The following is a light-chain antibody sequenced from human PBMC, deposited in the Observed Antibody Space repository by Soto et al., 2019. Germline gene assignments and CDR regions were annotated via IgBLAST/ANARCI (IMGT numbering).Light chain of an antibody. CDR2: DAS. Sequence: ESVWTQSPATLSLSPGERATLSCRASPSVSNSLAWYEHKPGQAPRLLIYDASNRATGVPTRFSGSGSGTDFSLTISSLEPEDFAVYYCQQRNKWQPVTFGGGTRVEIK. V-gene: IGKV3-11*01. J-gene: IGKJ4*01. CDR1: PSVSNS. CDR3: QQRNKWQPVT.